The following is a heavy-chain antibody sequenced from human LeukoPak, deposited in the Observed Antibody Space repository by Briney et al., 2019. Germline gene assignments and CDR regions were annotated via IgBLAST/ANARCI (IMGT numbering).Heavy chain of an antibody. CDR2: VKSKTHGGTA. V-gene: IGHV3-15*05. D-gene: IGHD2-15*01. CDR1: GFTFSNVW. J-gene: IGHJ4*02. Sequence: PGGSLRLSYSASGFTFSNVWMTWVRQAPEKGLEWVGHVKSKTHGGTADYAAPVKGRFTISRDDSKNTAYLQMNSLKIEDTAVYYCIGVAEGYWGQGTLVTVSS. CDR3: IGVAEGY.